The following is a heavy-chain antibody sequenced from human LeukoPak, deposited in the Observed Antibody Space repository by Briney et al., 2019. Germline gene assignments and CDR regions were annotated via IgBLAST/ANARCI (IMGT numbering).Heavy chain of an antibody. J-gene: IGHJ4*02. CDR3: ARLRDYDSTGYSIDY. CDR1: GYSFVGYW. V-gene: IGHV5-51*01. Sequence: GESLKISCKGSGYSFVGYWVGWVRQMPGKGLEFMGIIYPGDSETRYSPSFQGLVTISVDKPISTAYLHWSSLKASDTAMYYCARLRDYDSTGYSIDYWGQGTLVTASS. D-gene: IGHD3-22*01. CDR2: IYPGDSET.